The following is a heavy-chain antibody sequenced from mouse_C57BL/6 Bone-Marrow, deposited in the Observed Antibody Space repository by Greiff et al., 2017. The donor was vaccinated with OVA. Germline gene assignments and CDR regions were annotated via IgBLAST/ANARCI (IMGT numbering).Heavy chain of an antibody. CDR2: IWSGGST. D-gene: IGHD1-1*01. CDR3: ARNPYYYGSSPYWYFDV. J-gene: IGHJ1*03. V-gene: IGHV2-2*01. CDR1: GFSLTSYG. Sequence: VQLQQSGPGLVQPSQSLSIPCTVSGFSLTSYGVHWVRQSPGKGLEWLGVIWSGGSTDYNAAFISRLSISKDNSKSQVFFKMNSLQADDTAIYYCARNPYYYGSSPYWYFDVWGTGTTVTVSS.